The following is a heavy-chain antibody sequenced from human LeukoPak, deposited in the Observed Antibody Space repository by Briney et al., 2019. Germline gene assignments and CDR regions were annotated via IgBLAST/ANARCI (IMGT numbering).Heavy chain of an antibody. CDR1: GFTFSSYA. CDR3: AKDTSIGKYCTNGVCPPFDY. Sequence: GGSLRLSCAGSGFTFSSYAMSWVRQAPGQGLEWVSVISDSGDYTSYADSVRGRFTISRDNSRNTLYLQMISLRPEDTAVYYCAKDTSIGKYCTNGVCPPFDYRGQGTLVTVSS. D-gene: IGHD2-8*01. J-gene: IGHJ4*02. CDR2: ISDSGDYT. V-gene: IGHV3-23*01.